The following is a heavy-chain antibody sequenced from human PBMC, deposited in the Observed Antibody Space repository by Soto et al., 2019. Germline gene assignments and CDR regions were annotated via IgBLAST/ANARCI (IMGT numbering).Heavy chain of an antibody. D-gene: IGHD2-15*01. V-gene: IGHV2-70*01. CDR1: GFSLSTSGMC. Sequence: XGATLVNPTHSLTLNCTFAGFSLSTSGMCVSWIRQPPGKALEWLALIDWDDDKYYSTSLKTRLTISKDTSKNQVVLTMTNMDPVDTATYYCARMTWYCSGGSCYNYGMDVWGQGTTVTGSS. CDR3: ARMTWYCSGGSCYNYGMDV. CDR2: IDWDDDK. J-gene: IGHJ6*02.